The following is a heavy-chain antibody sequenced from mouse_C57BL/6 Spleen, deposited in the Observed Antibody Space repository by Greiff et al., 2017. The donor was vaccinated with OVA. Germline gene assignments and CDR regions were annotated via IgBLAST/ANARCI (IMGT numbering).Heavy chain of an antibody. J-gene: IGHJ3*01. CDR2: ISSGSSTI. V-gene: IGHV5-17*01. D-gene: IGHD1-1*01. CDR1: GFTFSDYG. CDR3: AKADYYGPFAY. Sequence: EVQRVESGGGLVKPGGSLTLSCAASGFTFSDYGMHWVRQAPETGLEWVAYISSGSSTIYYADTVKGRFTISRENAKNTLFLQMTRLRSEDTAMYYCAKADYYGPFAYWGQGTLVTVSA.